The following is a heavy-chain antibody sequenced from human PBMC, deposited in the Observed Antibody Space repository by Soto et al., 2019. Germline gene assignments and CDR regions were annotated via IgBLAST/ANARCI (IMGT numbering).Heavy chain of an antibody. Sequence: GSLRLSCAASGFTFSSYSMNWVRQAPGKGLEWVSSISSSSSYIYYADSVKGRFTISRDNAKNSLYLQMNSLRAEDTAVYYCASRVGAKSYYYYYGMDVWGQGTRVTVSS. V-gene: IGHV3-21*01. CDR2: ISSSSSYI. J-gene: IGHJ6*02. CDR3: ASRVGAKSYYYYYGMDV. CDR1: GFTFSSYS. D-gene: IGHD1-26*01.